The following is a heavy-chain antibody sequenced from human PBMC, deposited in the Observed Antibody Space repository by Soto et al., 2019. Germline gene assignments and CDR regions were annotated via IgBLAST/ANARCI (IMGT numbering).Heavy chain of an antibody. Sequence: PGGSLRLSCEGPGFTFSGHYMDWVRQAPGKGLEWLGRIRNKPNGHTTAYAASVKGRFTISRDDSKNLVYLQMNSLKSEDTALYYCSTTVITAPLFEYWGQGTLVTVSS. CDR1: GFTFSGHY. V-gene: IGHV3-72*01. J-gene: IGHJ4*02. CDR2: IRNKPNGHTT. CDR3: STTVITAPLFEY. D-gene: IGHD2-21*02.